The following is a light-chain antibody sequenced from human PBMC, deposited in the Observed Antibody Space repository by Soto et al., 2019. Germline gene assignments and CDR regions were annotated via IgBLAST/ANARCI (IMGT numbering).Light chain of an antibody. Sequence: EIVMTQSQAPLAVSPGERPTLFCRASQSVSSNLDWYQQKHGQXPRXXIYGASTRATGIPARFSGILSRTEGTLTLSSLQSEDGSVYYCQQYNYWPRTFGQGTKVDIK. J-gene: IGKJ1*01. CDR2: GAS. CDR3: QQYNYWPRT. CDR1: QSVSSN. V-gene: IGKV3-15*01.